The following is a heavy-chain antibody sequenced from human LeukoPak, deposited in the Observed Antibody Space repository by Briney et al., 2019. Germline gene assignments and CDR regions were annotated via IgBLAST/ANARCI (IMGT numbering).Heavy chain of an antibody. Sequence: SETLSLTCTASGGSISSYYWSWIRQPPGKGLEWIGNIYYSGSTNYNPSLKSRVTISVDTSKNQFSLKLSSVTAADTAVYYCARDKTYYGMDVWGQGTTVTVSS. J-gene: IGHJ6*02. CDR3: ARDKTYYGMDV. CDR1: GGSISSYY. V-gene: IGHV4-59*01. CDR2: IYYSGST.